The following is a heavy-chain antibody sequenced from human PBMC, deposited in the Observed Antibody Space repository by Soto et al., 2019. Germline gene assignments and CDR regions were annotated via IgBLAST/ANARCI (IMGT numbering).Heavy chain of an antibody. CDR2: IYSDGTT. D-gene: IGHD3-10*01. Sequence: GGSLRLSCAASGLTVSSSYMSWVRQAPGKGLEWVSLIYSDGTTYYAESVKGRFTISRDNSKSTLYLQMNSLRAEDTANYYCVRGSSYGSGTYYNLGFFGPWGQGTQVTV. J-gene: IGHJ5*02. CDR1: GLTVSSSY. CDR3: VRGSSYGSGTYYNLGFFGP. V-gene: IGHV3-53*01.